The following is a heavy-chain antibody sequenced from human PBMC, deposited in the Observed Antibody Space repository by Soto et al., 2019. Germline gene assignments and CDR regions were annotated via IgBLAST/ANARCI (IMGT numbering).Heavy chain of an antibody. CDR1: SGSISSGGYY. D-gene: IGHD6-13*01. CDR3: ARDLGGSSLDY. CDR2: IYYSGST. J-gene: IGHJ4*02. V-gene: IGHV4-31*03. Sequence: SETLSLTCTVSSGSISSGGYYWSWIRQHPGKGLEWIGHIYYSGSTQYNPSLKSRVTISVDTSKNQFSLKLSSVTAADTAVYYCARDLGGSSLDYWGQGTLVTVSS.